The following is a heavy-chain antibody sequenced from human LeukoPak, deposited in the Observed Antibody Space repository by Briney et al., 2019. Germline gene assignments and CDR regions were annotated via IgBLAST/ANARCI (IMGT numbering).Heavy chain of an antibody. D-gene: IGHD3-10*01. J-gene: IGHJ4*02. CDR2: IYYSGST. CDR1: GGSISSYY. Sequence: PSETLSLTCTVSGGSISSYYWSWIRQPPGKGLEWIGYIYYSGSTNYNPSLKSRVTISVDTSKNQFSLKLRSVTAADTAVYYCARHGFRAGGSWIFDFWGQGTLVTVSS. CDR3: ARHGFRAGGSWIFDF. V-gene: IGHV4-59*08.